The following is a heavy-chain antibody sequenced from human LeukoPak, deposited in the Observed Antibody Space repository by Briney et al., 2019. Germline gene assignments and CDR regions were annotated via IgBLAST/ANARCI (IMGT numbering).Heavy chain of an antibody. CDR3: VSFYETN. CDR1: GFTFSSYA. D-gene: IGHD2-2*01. J-gene: IGHJ4*02. Sequence: GGSLRLSCAASGFTFSSYAMSWVRQAPGKGLEWVSAISGSGGSTYYADSAKGRFTISKDNAKNTVYLQMNNLRAEDTAVYYCVSFYETNWGRGTLVTVSS. V-gene: IGHV3-23*01. CDR2: ISGSGGST.